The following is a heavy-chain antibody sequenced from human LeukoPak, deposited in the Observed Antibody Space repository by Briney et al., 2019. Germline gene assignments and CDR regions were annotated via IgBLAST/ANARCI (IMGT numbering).Heavy chain of an antibody. V-gene: IGHV3-48*04. J-gene: IGHJ4*02. D-gene: IGHD2-2*01. CDR3: TPVYCDTPSCSHYFEH. CDR2: ISSSGRTI. CDR1: GLTFDTHS. Sequence: GGSLRLSCAASGLTFDTHSMNWVRQAPGKGLEWISYISSSGRTIYYADSVKGRFTISRDNAKNSLYLQMDSLRAEDTAIYYCTPVYCDTPSCSHYFEHWGQGTLVTVSS.